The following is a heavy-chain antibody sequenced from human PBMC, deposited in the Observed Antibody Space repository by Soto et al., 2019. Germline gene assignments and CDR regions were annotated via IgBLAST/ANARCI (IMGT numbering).Heavy chain of an antibody. D-gene: IGHD3-10*01. CDR1: GGSISSYY. CDR3: ARDYGSGKGAFDI. V-gene: IGHV4-59*01. CDR2: IYYSGST. J-gene: IGHJ3*02. Sequence: TLSLTCTVSGGSISSYYWSWIRQPPGKGLEWIGYIYYSGSTNYNPSLKSRVTISVDTSKNQFSLKLSSVTAADTAVYYCARDYGSGKGAFDIWGQGTMVTVSS.